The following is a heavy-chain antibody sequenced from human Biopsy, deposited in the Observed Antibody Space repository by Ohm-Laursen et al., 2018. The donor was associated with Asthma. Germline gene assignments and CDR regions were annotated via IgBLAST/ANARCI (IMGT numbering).Heavy chain of an antibody. Sequence: TLSLTWTVSGGSISSDYWSWLRQSPGKGLEWIGYIHNSGNTNYNPSLKSRVTISLDTSKNHFSLKLTSVTAADTAVYYCVSPPGYWGQGTRVTVSS. J-gene: IGHJ4*02. V-gene: IGHV4-59*08. CDR1: GGSISSDY. CDR3: VSPPGY. CDR2: IHNSGNT.